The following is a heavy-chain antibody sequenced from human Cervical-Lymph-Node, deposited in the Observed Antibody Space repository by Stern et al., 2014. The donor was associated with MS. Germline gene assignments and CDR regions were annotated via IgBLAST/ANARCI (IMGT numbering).Heavy chain of an antibody. J-gene: IGHJ2*01. CDR2: LSYDGSNK. D-gene: IGHD3-16*01. Sequence: MKLVESGGGVVQPGRSLRLSCVASGFTFSSYDINWVRQAPGKGLEWVAVLSYDGSNKYYADPVKGRFTISRDNSKNTLYLQMNSLRAEDTAVYYCAKGPVWNCYFDLWGRGTLVTVSS. CDR3: AKGPVWNCYFDL. V-gene: IGHV3-30*18. CDR1: GFTFSSYD.